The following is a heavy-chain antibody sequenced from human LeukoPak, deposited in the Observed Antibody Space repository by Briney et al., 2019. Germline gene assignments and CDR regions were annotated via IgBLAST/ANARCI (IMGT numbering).Heavy chain of an antibody. D-gene: IGHD6-13*01. CDR1: GGTFSSYA. Sequence: ASVKVSCKASGGTFSSYAISWVRQAPGQGLEWMGIINPSGGSTSYAQKFQGRVTMTRDTSTSTVYMELSSLRSEDTAVYYCAREMLAAGTRDIDYWGQGTLVTVSS. CDR2: INPSGGST. J-gene: IGHJ4*02. CDR3: AREMLAAGTRDIDY. V-gene: IGHV1-46*01.